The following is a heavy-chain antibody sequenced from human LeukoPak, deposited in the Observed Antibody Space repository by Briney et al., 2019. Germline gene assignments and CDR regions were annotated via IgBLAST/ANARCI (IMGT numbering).Heavy chain of an antibody. V-gene: IGHV3-7*01. Sequence: GGSLRLSCAASGFTFSSYWMSWVRQAPGKGLEWVANIKQDGSEKYYVDSVKDRFTISRDNAKNSLYLQMNSLRAEDTAVYYCAREGSGSLWAHYYMDVWGKGTTVTVSS. CDR3: AREGSGSLWAHYYMDV. D-gene: IGHD3-10*01. CDR2: IKQDGSEK. CDR1: GFTFSSYW. J-gene: IGHJ6*03.